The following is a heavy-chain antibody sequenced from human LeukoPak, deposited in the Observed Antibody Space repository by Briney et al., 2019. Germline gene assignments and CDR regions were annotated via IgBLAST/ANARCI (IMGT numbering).Heavy chain of an antibody. CDR3: ARLLYDSSGYIYGMDV. D-gene: IGHD3-22*01. CDR1: RGTISSYY. V-gene: IGHV4-59*08. Sequence: SETLSLTCTVSRGTISSYYWSWIRQPPGKGLEWIGYIYYSGSTNYNPSLKSRVTISVDTSKNQFSLKLSSVTAADTAVYYCARLLYDSSGYIYGMDVWGQGTTVTVSS. J-gene: IGHJ6*02. CDR2: IYYSGST.